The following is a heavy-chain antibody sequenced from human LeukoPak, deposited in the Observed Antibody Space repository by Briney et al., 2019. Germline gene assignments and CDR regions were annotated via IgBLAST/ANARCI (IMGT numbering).Heavy chain of an antibody. J-gene: IGHJ5*02. CDR2: IFYTGNA. CDR1: GGSISGYH. CDR3: ARKTYCSGGRCYGENWFDP. Sequence: SVTLSLTCTVTGGSISGYHWNWIRQSPGKGLEWIANIFYTGNADYNPSLKSRVTISLDTSKNEISLILSSVTAADTAVYFCARKTYCSGGRCYGENWFDPWGQGTLVTVSS. V-gene: IGHV4-59*08. D-gene: IGHD2-15*01.